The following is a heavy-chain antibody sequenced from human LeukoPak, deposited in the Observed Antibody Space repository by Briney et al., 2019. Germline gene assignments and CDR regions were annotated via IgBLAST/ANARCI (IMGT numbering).Heavy chain of an antibody. J-gene: IGHJ4*02. CDR2: IYSGGST. V-gene: IGHV3-53*01. Sequence: GGSLRLSCAASGFTVSSSYMSWVRQAPGKGLEWVSVIYSGGSTYYADSVKGRFTISRDNSKNTLYLQMNSLRAEDTAVYYCARVTAMHFDYWGQGTLVTVSS. CDR1: GFTVSSSY. D-gene: IGHD2-21*02. CDR3: ARVTAMHFDY.